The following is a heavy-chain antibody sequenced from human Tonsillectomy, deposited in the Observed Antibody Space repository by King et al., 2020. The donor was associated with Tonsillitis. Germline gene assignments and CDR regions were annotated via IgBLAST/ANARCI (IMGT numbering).Heavy chain of an antibody. Sequence: VQLVESGGGLVQPGGSLRLSCEASGFTFSSYAMSWVRQAPGMGLEWVSAISGSGGTTFYAESVKGRVTISRDNSKNTLYLQVDSLRAEDTAVYYCAKDVTYFYGSTDNRHLDHWGQGTLVSVSS. J-gene: IGHJ4*02. CDR3: AKDVTYFYGSTDNRHLDH. V-gene: IGHV3-23*04. CDR2: ISGSGGTT. D-gene: IGHD2-2*01. CDR1: GFTFSSYA.